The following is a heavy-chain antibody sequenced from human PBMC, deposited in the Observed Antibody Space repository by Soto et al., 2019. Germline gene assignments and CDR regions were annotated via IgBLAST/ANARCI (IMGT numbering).Heavy chain of an antibody. J-gene: IGHJ2*01. D-gene: IGHD4-4*01. CDR2: IYWDDDK. V-gene: IGHV2-5*02. CDR1: GFSLRTSGVG. CDR3: AHRPYSNSWGDWYFDV. Sequence: QITLKESGPPLVKPTQTLTLTCTFSGFSLRTSGVGVGWIRQPPGKALEWLALIYWDDDKRYSPSLKNRLTITKDTFKNQVVFTMTNVDAEDTATYYCAHRPYSNSWGDWYFDVWGRGTLVTVSS.